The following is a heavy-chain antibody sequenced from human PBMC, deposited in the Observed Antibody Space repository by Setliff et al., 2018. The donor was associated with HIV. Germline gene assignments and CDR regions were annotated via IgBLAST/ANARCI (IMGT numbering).Heavy chain of an antibody. CDR1: GYTFIYYA. CDR3: ARQGAQQELTPFYSYGMDV. V-gene: IGHV1-3*01. D-gene: IGHD3-16*01. CDR2: INAGNGNT. Sequence: ASVKVSCKASGYTFIYYAMHWVRQAPGQRLEWMGWINAGNGNTKYSQKFQGRVTISRDTSASTAYMELSSLRSEDTAVYYCARQGAQQELTPFYSYGMDVWGQGTTVTVSS. J-gene: IGHJ6*02.